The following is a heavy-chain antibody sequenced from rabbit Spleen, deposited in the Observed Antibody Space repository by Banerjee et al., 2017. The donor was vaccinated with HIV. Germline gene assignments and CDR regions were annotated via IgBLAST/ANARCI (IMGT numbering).Heavy chain of an antibody. CDR3: ARKRFDDYSLDL. CDR2: INSNTGNT. Sequence: QEQLEESGGGLVKPEGSLTLTCKASGVSLNDKDVMCWVRQAPGKGLEWIACINSNTGNTVYASWAKGPFTISRSTSLNTVDLKMTSLTAADTATYFCARKRFDDYSLDLWGQGTLVTVS. J-gene: IGHJ3*01. V-gene: IGHV1S43*01. CDR1: GVSLNDKDV. D-gene: IGHD2-1*01.